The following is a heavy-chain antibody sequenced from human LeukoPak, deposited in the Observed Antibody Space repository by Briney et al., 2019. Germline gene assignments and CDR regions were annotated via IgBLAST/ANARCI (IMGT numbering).Heavy chain of an antibody. V-gene: IGHV4-30-2*01. D-gene: IGHD3-10*01. Sequence: PSETLSLTCAVSAGSISSGGYSWSWIRQPPGKGLEWIGYIYHSGSTYYNPSLKSRVTISVDRSKNQFSLKLSSVTAADTAVYYCASSIPGGYYFDYWGQGTLVTVSS. CDR1: AGSISSGGYS. CDR3: ASSIPGGYYFDY. J-gene: IGHJ4*02. CDR2: IYHSGST.